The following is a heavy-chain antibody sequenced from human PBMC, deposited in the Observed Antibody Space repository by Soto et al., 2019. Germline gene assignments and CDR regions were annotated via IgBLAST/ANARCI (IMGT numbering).Heavy chain of an antibody. J-gene: IGHJ4*02. Sequence: GGSLRLSCEASGFTFSGFDMHWVRRPTGKGLEWVSSIGTAGDTYYAVSVKGRFTISRDNAKNSLSLQMNSLRAGDMAVYFCAKSQEIGTHFFDSWGQGTQVTVSS. CDR1: GFTFSGFD. CDR2: IGTAGDT. D-gene: IGHD6-13*01. V-gene: IGHV3-13*01. CDR3: AKSQEIGTHFFDS.